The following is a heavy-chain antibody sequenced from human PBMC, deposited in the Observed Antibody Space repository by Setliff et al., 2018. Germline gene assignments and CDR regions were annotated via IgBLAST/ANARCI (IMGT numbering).Heavy chain of an antibody. D-gene: IGHD2-2*01. V-gene: IGHV4-59*12. Sequence: PSETLSLTCTVSGGSISSYYWSWIRQPPGKGLEWIGYIYNSGSTNYNPSLKSRVTISVDTSKNQFSLKLTSVTAADTAVYYCARGRMRGSCSGPSCTYDPFDIWGQGTPVTVSS. CDR2: IYNSGST. J-gene: IGHJ3*02. CDR3: ARGRMRGSCSGPSCTYDPFDI. CDR1: GGSISSYY.